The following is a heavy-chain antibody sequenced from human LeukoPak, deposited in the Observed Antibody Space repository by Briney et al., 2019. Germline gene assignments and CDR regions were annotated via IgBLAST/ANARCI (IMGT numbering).Heavy chain of an antibody. D-gene: IGHD4-23*01. Sequence: PSETLSLTCAVYGGSFSGYYWSWIRQPPGKGLEWIGYIYYSGSTYYNPSLKSRVTISVDTSKNQFSLKLSSVTAADTAVYYCARESIGGNPFDYWGQGTLVTVSS. CDR3: ARESIGGNPFDY. J-gene: IGHJ4*02. CDR2: IYYSGST. CDR1: GGSFSGYY. V-gene: IGHV4-30-4*08.